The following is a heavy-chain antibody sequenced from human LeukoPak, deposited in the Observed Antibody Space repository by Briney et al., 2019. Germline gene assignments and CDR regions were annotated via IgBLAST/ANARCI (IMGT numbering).Heavy chain of an antibody. CDR3: AKASDYGILGGFDY. D-gene: IGHD4-17*01. CDR2: ISYDGSNK. V-gene: IGHV3-30*18. J-gene: IGHJ4*02. CDR1: GFTFSSYG. Sequence: PGGSLRLSCAASGFTFSSYGMHWVRQAPGKGLEWVAVISYDGSNKYYADSVKGRFTISRDNSKNTLYLQMNSLRAEDTAVYYCAKASDYGILGGFDYWGQGTLVTVSS.